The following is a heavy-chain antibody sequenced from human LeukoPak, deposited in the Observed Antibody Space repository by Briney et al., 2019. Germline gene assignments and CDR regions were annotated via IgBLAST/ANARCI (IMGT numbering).Heavy chain of an antibody. Sequence: ASVKVSCKASGYTFTSYYMHWVRQAPGQGLEWMGIINPSGGSTSYAQKLQGRVTMTRDMSTSTVYMELSSLRSEDTAVYYCARDGTMVRGVIHAPSDFDYWGQGTLVTVSS. V-gene: IGHV1-46*01. CDR1: GYTFTSYY. CDR2: INPSGGST. D-gene: IGHD3-10*01. J-gene: IGHJ4*02. CDR3: ARDGTMVRGVIHAPSDFDY.